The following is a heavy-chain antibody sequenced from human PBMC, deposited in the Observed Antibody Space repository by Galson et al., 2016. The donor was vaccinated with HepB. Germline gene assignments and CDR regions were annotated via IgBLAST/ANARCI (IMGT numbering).Heavy chain of an antibody. V-gene: IGHV3-7*03. CDR3: ARIDWYNSGWYFAY. Sequence: SLRLSCATSGFIFSAYWMSWVRQAPGKGLEWVANINHDGSEKYYVDSVKGRFTISTDNANLHLQMNSLRPDDTAVYYCARIDWYNSGWYFAYWGQGTRVTVSS. CDR1: GFIFSAYW. D-gene: IGHD6-19*01. J-gene: IGHJ4*02. CDR2: INHDGSEK.